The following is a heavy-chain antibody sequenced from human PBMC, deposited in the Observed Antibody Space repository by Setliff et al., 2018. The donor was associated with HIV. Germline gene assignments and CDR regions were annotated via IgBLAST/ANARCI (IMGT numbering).Heavy chain of an antibody. D-gene: IGHD3-22*01. CDR2: IIPIFGTA. CDR1: GGTFSSYA. J-gene: IGHJ4*02. V-gene: IGHV1-69*13. CDR3: AATYYYDSSGLHGFDF. Sequence: SVKVSCKASGGTFSSYAISWVRQAPGQGLEWMGGIIPIFGTANYAQKFLGRVTITADESTSTAYMELSSLRSEDTAVYYCAATYYYDSSGLHGFDFWGQGTLVTVSS.